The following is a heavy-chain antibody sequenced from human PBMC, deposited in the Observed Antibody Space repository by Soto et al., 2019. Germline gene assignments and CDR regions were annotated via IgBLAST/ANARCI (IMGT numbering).Heavy chain of an antibody. CDR3: ARFPRSGYLRRGNWLDP. CDR1: GGSISSSNW. V-gene: IGHV4-4*02. Sequence: SEALSLTCAVSGGSISSSNWWSWVRQPPGKGLEWIGEIYHSGSTNYNPSLKSRVTISVDKSKNQFSLKLSSVTAADTAVYYCARFPRSGYLRRGNWLDPWGQGTLVTVSS. CDR2: IYHSGST. J-gene: IGHJ5*02. D-gene: IGHD3-22*01.